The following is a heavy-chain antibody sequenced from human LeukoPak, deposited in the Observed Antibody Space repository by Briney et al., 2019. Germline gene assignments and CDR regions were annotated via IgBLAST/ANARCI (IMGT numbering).Heavy chain of an antibody. Sequence: GGSLRLSCAASGFTFSTYWMHWVRQAPGKGLVWVSRINRDGSSTNYADSVKGRFTISRDNAKNPVYLQMNSLSAEDPAMYYCTFSSYGDHVGVDAFDIWGQGTMVTVSS. D-gene: IGHD4-17*01. CDR1: GFTFSTYW. CDR3: TFSSYGDHVGVDAFDI. J-gene: IGHJ3*02. CDR2: INRDGSST. V-gene: IGHV3-74*01.